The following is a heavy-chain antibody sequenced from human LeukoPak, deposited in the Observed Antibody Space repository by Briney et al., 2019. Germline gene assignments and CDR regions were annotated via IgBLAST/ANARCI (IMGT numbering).Heavy chain of an antibody. CDR2: ISYDGSNN. Sequence: PGGSLRLSCAASGFTFSIYVMHWVRQAPGKGLEWVAVISYDGSNNFYADSVKGRFTISRDNSKNTLYLQMTSLTAADTAVYYCARDIRTTSAKGYFDYWGQGTLVTVSS. J-gene: IGHJ4*02. V-gene: IGHV3-30-3*01. CDR3: ARDIRTTSAKGYFDY. D-gene: IGHD4-17*01. CDR1: GFTFSIYV.